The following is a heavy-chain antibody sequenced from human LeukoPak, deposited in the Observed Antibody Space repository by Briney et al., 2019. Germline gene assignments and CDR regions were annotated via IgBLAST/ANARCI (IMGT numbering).Heavy chain of an antibody. Sequence: GESLKISCKASGSTFTGYYMHWVRQAPGQGLEWMGWINPNSGGTNYAQRFQGRVTMTRDTSISTAYMELSRLRSDDTAVYYCAREYHGDFWFDPWGQGTLVTVSS. CDR1: GSTFTGYY. J-gene: IGHJ5*02. V-gene: IGHV1-2*02. CDR3: AREYHGDFWFDP. D-gene: IGHD2-2*01. CDR2: INPNSGGT.